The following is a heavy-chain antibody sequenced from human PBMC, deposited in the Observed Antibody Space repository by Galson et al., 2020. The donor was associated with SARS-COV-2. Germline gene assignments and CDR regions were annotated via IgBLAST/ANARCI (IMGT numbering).Heavy chain of an antibody. J-gene: IGHJ4*02. D-gene: IGHD1-26*01. CDR1: GFSFSDSI. Sequence: GGSLRLSCAASGFSFSDSIMNWVRQAPGKGLEWLASINKNSRYIYYADSVKGRFTISRDNSNNILSLQMNSLTVDDSALYYCVLGPTAFDSWGQGVRVTVSP. CDR3: VLGPTAFDS. CDR2: INKNSRYI. V-gene: IGHV3-21*06.